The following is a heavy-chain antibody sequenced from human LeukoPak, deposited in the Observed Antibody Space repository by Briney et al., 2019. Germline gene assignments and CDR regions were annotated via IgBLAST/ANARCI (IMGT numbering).Heavy chain of an antibody. CDR2: IFNSGST. J-gene: IGHJ4*02. CDR3: ARVLGVGADSALDY. V-gene: IGHV4-4*07. Sequence: PSETLSLTCTVSGDSINSYYWSWIRQPAGKGLEWIGRIFNSGSTDYNPSLKSRVTMSVDTSKNQFSVKVNSVTAADTTVYYCARVLGVGADSALDYWGQGNLVTVSS. D-gene: IGHD1-26*01. CDR1: GDSINSYY.